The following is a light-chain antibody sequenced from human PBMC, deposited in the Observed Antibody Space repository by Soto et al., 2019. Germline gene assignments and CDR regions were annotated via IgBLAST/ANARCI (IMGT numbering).Light chain of an antibody. CDR1: SSDVGGFNY. Sequence: QSVLAQPASVSGSPGQSITISCTGTSSDVGGFNYVSWYQQHPGKAPKLMIFDVSDRSSGVSDRFSGSKSGNTASLTISGLQAEDEADYFCSSYASGSTYVLFGGGTKLTVL. CDR2: DVS. CDR3: SSYASGSTYVL. V-gene: IGLV2-14*03. J-gene: IGLJ3*02.